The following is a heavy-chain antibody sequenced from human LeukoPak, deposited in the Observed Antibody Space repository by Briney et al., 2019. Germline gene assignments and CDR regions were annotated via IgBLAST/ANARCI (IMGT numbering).Heavy chain of an antibody. Sequence: PGRSLRLSCAASRFTFSSYGMHWVRQAPGKGLEWVAVIWYDGSNKYYADSVKGRFTISRDNSKNTLYLQMNSLRAEDTAVYYCARDPINYYDSSGYYDYWGQGTLVTVSS. V-gene: IGHV3-33*01. CDR2: IWYDGSNK. CDR3: ARDPINYYDSSGYYDY. D-gene: IGHD3-22*01. J-gene: IGHJ4*02. CDR1: RFTFSSYG.